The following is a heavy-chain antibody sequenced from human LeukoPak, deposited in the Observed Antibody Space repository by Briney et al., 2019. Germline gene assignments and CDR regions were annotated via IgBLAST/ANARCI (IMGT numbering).Heavy chain of an antibody. D-gene: IGHD2-15*01. CDR3: ARGVVAAENRYAFDI. J-gene: IGHJ3*02. Sequence: GGSLRLSCAASGFTFSSYDMHWVRQATGKGLEWVSAIGTAGDTYYPGSVKGRFTISRENAKNSLYLQMNSLRAGDTAVYYCARGVVAAENRYAFDIWGQGTMVTVSS. CDR1: GFTFSSYD. V-gene: IGHV3-13*01. CDR2: IGTAGDT.